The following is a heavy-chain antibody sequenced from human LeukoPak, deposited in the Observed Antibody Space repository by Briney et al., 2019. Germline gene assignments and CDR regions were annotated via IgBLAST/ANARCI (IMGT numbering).Heavy chain of an antibody. CDR3: ARPFLAGGYYMDV. Sequence: GGSLRLSCAASGFTFSSYWMSWVRQAPGKGLEWVALISYDGSNKYYADSVKGRFTISRDNSKNTLFLQMNSLRADDTAVYYCARPFLAGGYYMDVWGKGTTVSVSS. CDR1: GFTFSSYW. J-gene: IGHJ6*03. D-gene: IGHD2/OR15-2a*01. V-gene: IGHV3-30*03. CDR2: ISYDGSNK.